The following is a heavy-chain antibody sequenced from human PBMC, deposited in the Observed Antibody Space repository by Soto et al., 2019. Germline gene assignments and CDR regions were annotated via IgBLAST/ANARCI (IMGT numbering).Heavy chain of an antibody. CDR1: GFTFSSYE. CDR3: AREGGGSYFDY. D-gene: IGHD1-26*01. Sequence: EVQLVESGGGLVQPGGSLRLSCAASGFTFSSYEMNWVRQAPGKGLEWVSYISSSGSTIYYADSVKGRFTISRDNAKNALYLQMNSLRAEDTAVYYCAREGGGSYFDYWGQGTLVTVSS. CDR2: ISSSGSTI. V-gene: IGHV3-48*03. J-gene: IGHJ4*02.